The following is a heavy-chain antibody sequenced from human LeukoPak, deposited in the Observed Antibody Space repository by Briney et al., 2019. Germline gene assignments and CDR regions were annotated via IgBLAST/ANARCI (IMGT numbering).Heavy chain of an antibody. D-gene: IGHD5-18*01. CDR1: GGSFRDYS. V-gene: IGHV4-34*01. CDR2: INPSGGT. J-gene: IGHJ6*03. Sequence: SETLSLTCAVYGGSFRDYSWSWIRQPPGKGLEWIGEINPSGGTNHNPSLMSRLSMSVDTYKNQISLRVSSVTAADTAVYYCARVGYRYSINDWSRIGLGAYPTKYYYYMDVWGKGTTVTVSS. CDR3: ARVGYRYSINDWSRIGLGAYPTKYYYYMDV.